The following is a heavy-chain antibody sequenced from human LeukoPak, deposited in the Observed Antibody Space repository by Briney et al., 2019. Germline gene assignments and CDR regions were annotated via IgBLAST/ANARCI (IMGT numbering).Heavy chain of an antibody. CDR3: ASVDFDNNAHYHYYLPN. V-gene: IGHV3-7*01. D-gene: IGHD2/OR15-2a*01. CDR2: IKQDGSQK. CDR1: GFRFNRFS. J-gene: IGHJ4*02. Sequence: GGSLRLSCAASGFRFNRFSMSWVRQTPGKGLEWVANIKQDGSQKEYADSVKGRSAIARDNANNCLGQQINCLRAEDTGVYYCASVDFDNNAHYHYYLPNWGQGTRVTVSS.